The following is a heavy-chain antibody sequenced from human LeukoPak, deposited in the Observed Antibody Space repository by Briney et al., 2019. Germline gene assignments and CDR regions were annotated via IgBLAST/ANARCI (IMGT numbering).Heavy chain of an antibody. V-gene: IGHV4-61*09. CDR2: IYPSGRT. J-gene: IGHJ3*02. D-gene: IGHD5-24*01. Sequence: ASETLSLTCTVSGGSISSGSHYWSWIRQPAGKGLDWVGHIYPSGRTNYNPSLTSRVTIAIDTSKNQFSLKLSSVTAADTAVYYCARPVEMATINDAFDIWGQGTLVTVSS. CDR3: ARPVEMATINDAFDI. CDR1: GGSISSGSHY.